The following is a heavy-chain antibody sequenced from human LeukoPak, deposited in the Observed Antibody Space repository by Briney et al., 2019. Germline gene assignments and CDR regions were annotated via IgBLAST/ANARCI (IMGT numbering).Heavy chain of an antibody. Sequence: GGSLRLSCTASGFTLTTYWLTWVRPAPGKGLEWVANIKPDGNEKYYVDSVKGRFTISRDNAENSLYLQMNSLRAEDTAIYYCATTSRTVTGLDYWGQGTLVTVSS. D-gene: IGHD4-17*01. CDR3: ATTSRTVTGLDY. CDR2: IKPDGNEK. V-gene: IGHV3-7*01. J-gene: IGHJ4*02. CDR1: GFTLTTYW.